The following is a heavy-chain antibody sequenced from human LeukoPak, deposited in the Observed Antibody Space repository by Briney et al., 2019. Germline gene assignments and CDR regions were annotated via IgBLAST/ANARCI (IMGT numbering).Heavy chain of an antibody. J-gene: IGHJ3*02. CDR2: IWYDGSNK. CDR1: GFTFSSSA. D-gene: IGHD2-15*01. V-gene: IGHV3-33*08. CDR3: ARQSPTYCSGGSCRPDAFDI. Sequence: GGSLRLSCAASGFTFSSSAMSWVRQAPGKGLEWVAVIWYDGSNKYYADSVKGRFTISRDNSKNTLYLQMNSLRAEDTAVYYCARQSPTYCSGGSCRPDAFDIWGQGTMVTVSS.